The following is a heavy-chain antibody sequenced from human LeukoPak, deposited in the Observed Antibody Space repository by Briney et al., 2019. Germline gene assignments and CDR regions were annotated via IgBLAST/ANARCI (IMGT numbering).Heavy chain of an antibody. V-gene: IGHV1-8*01. J-gene: IGHJ4*02. CDR3: ARGPDDSNGGFDY. Sequence: ASVKVSCKASGYTFTSYDINWVRQATGQGLEWMGWMNPNSGNTGYAQKFQGRVTMTRNTSISTAYMELSSLRSEDAAAYYCARGPDDSNGGFDYWGQGTLVTVSS. CDR2: MNPNSGNT. D-gene: IGHD3-22*01. CDR1: GYTFTSYD.